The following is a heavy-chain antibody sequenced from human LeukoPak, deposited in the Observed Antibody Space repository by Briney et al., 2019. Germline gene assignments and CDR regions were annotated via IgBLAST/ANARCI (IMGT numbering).Heavy chain of an antibody. Sequence: ASVKVSCKASGYTFTDYYMHWVRQAPGQGLEWMGWINPNSGGTNYAQKFQGRVTMTRDTSISTAYMELSRLRSDDTAVYYCAIPRYCSSTSCSLFDYWGQGTLVTVSS. CDR1: GYTFTDYY. D-gene: IGHD2-2*01. V-gene: IGHV1-2*02. J-gene: IGHJ4*02. CDR2: INPNSGGT. CDR3: AIPRYCSSTSCSLFDY.